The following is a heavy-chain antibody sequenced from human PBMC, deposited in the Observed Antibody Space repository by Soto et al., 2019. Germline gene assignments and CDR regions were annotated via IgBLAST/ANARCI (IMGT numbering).Heavy chain of an antibody. V-gene: IGHV3-66*01. J-gene: IGHJ4*02. CDR2: VHSGGGT. D-gene: IGHD6-19*01. CDR1: GFAVSSNY. Sequence: PGGSLRLSCAASGFAVSSNYMTWVRQAPGKGLEWVSVVHSGGGTYYADSVKDRFTLSRDNSKNTVYLQMNSLRAEDTALYYCETGGSGVFDYWGQGTLVTVSS. CDR3: ETGGSGVFDY.